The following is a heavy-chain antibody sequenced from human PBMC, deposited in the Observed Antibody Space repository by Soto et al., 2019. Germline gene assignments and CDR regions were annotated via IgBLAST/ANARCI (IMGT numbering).Heavy chain of an antibody. CDR1: GGSISSSNW. Sequence: QVQLQESGPGLVKPSGTLSLTCAVSGGSISSSNWWSWVRQPPGKGLEWIGEIYHSGSTNYNPSLKGRATRSVAKSKNQFALTLSSVTAADTAVYYCARVVGGYYYGMDVWGQGTTVTVSS. V-gene: IGHV4-4*02. D-gene: IGHD2-2*01. CDR2: IYHSGST. CDR3: ARVVGGYYYGMDV. J-gene: IGHJ6*02.